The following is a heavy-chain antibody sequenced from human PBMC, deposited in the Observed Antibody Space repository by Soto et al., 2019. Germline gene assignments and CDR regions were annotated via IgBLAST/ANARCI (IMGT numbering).Heavy chain of an antibody. D-gene: IGHD3-10*01. J-gene: IGHJ5*02. CDR2: FDPEDGET. CDR3: ATEYYYGSGSYYPYNWFDP. V-gene: IGHV1-24*01. Sequence: ASVKVSCKVSGYTLTELSMNWVRQAPGKGLEWMGGFDPEDGETIYAQKFQGRVTMTEDTSTDTAYMELSSLRSEDTAVYYCATEYYYGSGSYYPYNWFDPWGQGTLVTVSS. CDR1: GYTLTELS.